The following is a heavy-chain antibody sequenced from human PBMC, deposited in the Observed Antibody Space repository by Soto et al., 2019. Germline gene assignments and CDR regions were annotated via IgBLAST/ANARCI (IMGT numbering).Heavy chain of an antibody. CDR2: IYHSGST. CDR1: GGSISSIKW. V-gene: IGHV4-4*02. D-gene: IGHD3-3*01. CDR3: ARVGGVLRFLEWLPGGMDV. Sequence: LSLTCAVSGGSISSIKWWSWVRQPPGKVLEWLGEIYHSGSTNYNPSLKSRVTISVDKSKNQFSLKLSSVTAADTAVYYCARVGGVLRFLEWLPGGMDVWGQGTTVTVSS. J-gene: IGHJ6*02.